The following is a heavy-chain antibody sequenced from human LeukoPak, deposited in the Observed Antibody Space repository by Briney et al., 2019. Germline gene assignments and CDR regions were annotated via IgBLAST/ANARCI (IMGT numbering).Heavy chain of an antibody. V-gene: IGHV3-21*01. Sequence: PGGSLRLSCAASGFTFSSYSMNWVRQAPGKGLEWVSSISSSSSYRYYADSVKGRFTISRDNAKNLLYLQMNSLRAEDTAVYYCARDYPYSYYMNVWGNGTTVTVSS. J-gene: IGHJ6*03. D-gene: IGHD4-11*01. CDR1: GFTFSSYS. CDR3: ARDYPYSYYMNV. CDR2: ISSSSSYR.